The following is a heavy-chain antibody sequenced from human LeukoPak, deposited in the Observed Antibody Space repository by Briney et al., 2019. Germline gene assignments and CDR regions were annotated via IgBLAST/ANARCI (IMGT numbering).Heavy chain of an antibody. V-gene: IGHV3-48*03. CDR2: ISSSGRTI. D-gene: IGHD2-2*03. CDR3: ARGDGYCSHTSCYAGTSYGLDV. CDR1: RHTFSSYE. J-gene: IGHJ6*02. Sequence: PGGSLRLSCAASRHTFSSYEFNWVRQAPGKGLEWVSYISSSGRTIFYADSVKGRFTISRDNAKNSLYLQMNSLRAEDTAVYHCARGDGYCSHTSCYAGTSYGLDVWGQGTTVTVSS.